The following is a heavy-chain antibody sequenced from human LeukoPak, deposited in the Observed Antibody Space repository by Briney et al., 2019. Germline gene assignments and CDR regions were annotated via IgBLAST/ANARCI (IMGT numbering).Heavy chain of an antibody. CDR2: FDPEDGET. CDR3: ATASSSGWYGDFDY. D-gene: IGHD6-19*01. CDR1: GYTLTELS. V-gene: IGHV1-24*01. Sequence: ASVKVSCKVSGYTLTELSMHWVRQAPGKGLEWMGGFDPEDGETIYAQKFQGRVTMTEDTSTDTAYMELSSLRSEDTAVYYCATASSSGWYGDFDYWGQGTLVTVSS. J-gene: IGHJ4*02.